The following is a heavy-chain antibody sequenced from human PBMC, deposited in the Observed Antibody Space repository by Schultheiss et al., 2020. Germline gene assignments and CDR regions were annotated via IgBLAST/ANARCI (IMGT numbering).Heavy chain of an antibody. J-gene: IGHJ6*02. Sequence: GESLKISCAASGFTLSSYSMNWVRQAPGKGLEWVSSISSSSSYIYYADSVKGRFTISRDNAKNSLYLQMNSLRAEDTAVYYCARDYFGVGLIPLYSSSWYYYYYGMDVWGQGTTVTVSS. D-gene: IGHD6-13*01. CDR2: ISSSSSYI. V-gene: IGHV3-21*01. CDR3: ARDYFGVGLIPLYSSSWYYYYYGMDV. CDR1: GFTLSSYS.